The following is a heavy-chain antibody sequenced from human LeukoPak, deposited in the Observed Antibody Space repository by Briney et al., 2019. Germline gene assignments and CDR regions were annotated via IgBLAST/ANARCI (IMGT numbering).Heavy chain of an antibody. Sequence: ASVKVSCKASGYTFTSYGISWVRQAPGQGLEWMGWISAYNGNTNYAQKLQGRVTMTTDTSTSTAYMELRSLRSDDTAVYYCARVNIVVVPAAVYYLDYWGQGTLVTVSS. V-gene: IGHV1-18*04. CDR1: GYTFTSYG. D-gene: IGHD2-2*01. CDR3: ARVNIVVVPAAVYYLDY. CDR2: ISAYNGNT. J-gene: IGHJ4*02.